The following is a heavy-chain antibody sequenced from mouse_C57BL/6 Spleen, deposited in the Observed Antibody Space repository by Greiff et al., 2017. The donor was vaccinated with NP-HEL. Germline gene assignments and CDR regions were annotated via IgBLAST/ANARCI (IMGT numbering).Heavy chain of an antibody. D-gene: IGHD2-1*01. CDR2: IDPSDSYT. Sequence: VKLQQPGAELVKPGASVKLSCKASGYTFTSYWMQWVKQRPGQGLEWIGEIDPSDSYTNSNQKFKGKATLTVDTSSSTAYMQLSSLTSEDSAVYYCARGGNYRWYFDYWGQGTTLTVSS. V-gene: IGHV1-50*01. CDR1: GYTFTSYW. CDR3: ARGGNYRWYFDY. J-gene: IGHJ2*01.